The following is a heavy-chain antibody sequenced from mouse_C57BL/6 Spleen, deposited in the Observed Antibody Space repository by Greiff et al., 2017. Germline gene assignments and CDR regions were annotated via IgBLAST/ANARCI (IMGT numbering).Heavy chain of an antibody. J-gene: IGHJ1*03. Sequence: VQLQQSGAELVRPGASVKLSCKASGYTFTDYWMNWVKQRPGQGLEWIGLICPAAGNTNYNEKFKGKGTLTVDNSSHTAYLQLSSLTSEDPAVEYCARSYYDSCYYWAFDVWGTGTTVTVSS. CDR2: ICPAAGNT. D-gene: IGHD1-1*01. CDR3: ARSYYDSCYYWAFDV. V-gene: IGHV1-76*01. CDR1: GYTFTDYW.